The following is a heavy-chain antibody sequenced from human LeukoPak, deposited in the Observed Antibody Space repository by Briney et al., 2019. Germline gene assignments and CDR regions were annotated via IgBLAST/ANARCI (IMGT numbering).Heavy chain of an antibody. J-gene: IGHJ4*02. CDR1: GYTFTGYY. Sequence: ASVKVSCKASGYTFTGYYMHWVRQAPGQGLEWMGWINPNSGGTNYAQKFQGRVTMTRDTSISTAYMELSRLRSDDTAVYYCARGSGEDYYDSSDYYNLLLGYWGQGTLVTVSS. V-gene: IGHV1-2*02. CDR2: INPNSGGT. D-gene: IGHD3-22*01. CDR3: ARGSGEDYYDSSDYYNLLLGY.